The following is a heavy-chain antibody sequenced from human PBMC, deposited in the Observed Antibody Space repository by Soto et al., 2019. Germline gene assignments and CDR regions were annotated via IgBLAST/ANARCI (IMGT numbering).Heavy chain of an antibody. Sequence: WETLSLTCAVYGGSFSGYYWSWIRQPPGKGLEWIGEINHSGSTNYNPSLKSRVTISVDTSKNQFSLKLSSVTAADTAVYYCARSTYYYDRRPFDYWGQGTLVTVSS. CDR3: ARSTYYYDRRPFDY. D-gene: IGHD3-22*01. CDR2: INHSGST. V-gene: IGHV4-34*01. J-gene: IGHJ4*02. CDR1: GGSFSGYY.